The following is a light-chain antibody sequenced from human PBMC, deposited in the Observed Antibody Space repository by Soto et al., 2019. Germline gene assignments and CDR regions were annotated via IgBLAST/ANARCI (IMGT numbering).Light chain of an antibody. CDR3: QQYNSWPLT. V-gene: IGKV3D-15*01. CDR1: QSVGSD. J-gene: IGKJ4*01. CDR2: DIF. Sequence: EIVMTQSLATLSVSPGERATLSCRASQSVGSDLAWYQQKPGQAPRLVIYDIFTRATAVPTRIRRSGSGTEFTLTIGILQSEDLAVDYCQQYNSWPLTFGVGTKVDIK.